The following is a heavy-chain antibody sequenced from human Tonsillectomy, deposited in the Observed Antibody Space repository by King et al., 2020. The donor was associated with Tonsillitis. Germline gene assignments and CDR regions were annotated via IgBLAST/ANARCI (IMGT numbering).Heavy chain of an antibody. CDR3: ARAYRGYRYGSDTTWYFVP. Sequence: VQLVESGGGLVQPGGSLRLSCAASGLTVSSNYMSWVRQAPGKGLEWVSVIYSGGSTYYADSVKGRFTISRHNSKNTLYLQMNSLRPEDTAVYYCARAYRGYRYGSDTTWYFVPWGRGHLVTASS. V-gene: IGHV3-53*04. J-gene: IGHJ2*01. CDR2: IYSGGST. CDR1: GLTVSSNY. D-gene: IGHD5-18*01.